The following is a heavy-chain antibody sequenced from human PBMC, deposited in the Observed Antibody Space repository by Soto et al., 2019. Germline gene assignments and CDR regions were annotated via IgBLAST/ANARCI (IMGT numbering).Heavy chain of an antibody. CDR3: ARVQTDYIWGSYVAFDY. Sequence: GASVKVSCKASGYTFTSYGISWVRQAPGQGLEWMGWISAYNGNTNYAQKLQGRVTMTTDTSTSTAYMELRSLRSDDTAVYYCARVQTDYIWGSYVAFDYRGQGTLVTVSS. J-gene: IGHJ4*02. V-gene: IGHV1-18*01. CDR2: ISAYNGNT. D-gene: IGHD3-16*01. CDR1: GYTFTSYG.